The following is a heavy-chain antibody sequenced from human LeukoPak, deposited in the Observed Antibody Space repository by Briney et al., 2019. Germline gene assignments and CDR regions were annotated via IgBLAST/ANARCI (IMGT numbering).Heavy chain of an antibody. V-gene: IGHV4-39*01. CDR3: ARSWFPTGPADY. CDR2: IYYSGST. J-gene: IGHJ4*02. Sequence: PSETLSLTCTVSGGSISSSSYYWGWIRQPPGKGLEWIGSIYYSGSTYYNPSLKSRVTISVDTSKNQFSLKLTSVTAADTAVYYCARSWFPTGPADYWGQGTLVTVSS. D-gene: IGHD6-13*01. CDR1: GGSISSSSYY.